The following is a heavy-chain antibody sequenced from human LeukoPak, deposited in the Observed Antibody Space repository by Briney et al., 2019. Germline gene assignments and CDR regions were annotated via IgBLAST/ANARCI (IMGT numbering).Heavy chain of an antibody. Sequence: ASVKVSCKASGGTFSSYAISWVRQAPGQGLEWMGGIIPIFGTANYAQKFQGRVTITADKSTSTAYMELSSLRSDDTAVYYCARDVVYYGSGSYRSDWAFDYWGQGTLVTVSS. V-gene: IGHV1-69*06. D-gene: IGHD3-10*01. CDR2: IIPIFGTA. CDR3: ARDVVYYGSGSYRSDWAFDY. J-gene: IGHJ4*02. CDR1: GGTFSSYA.